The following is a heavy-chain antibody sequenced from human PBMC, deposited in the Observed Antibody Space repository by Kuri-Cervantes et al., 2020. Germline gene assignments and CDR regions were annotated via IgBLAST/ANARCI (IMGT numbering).Heavy chain of an antibody. J-gene: IGHJ4*02. D-gene: IGHD3-22*01. V-gene: IGHV3-23*01. CDR2: ISGSGGST. CDR1: GFTFSSYA. Sequence: GESLKISCAASGFTFSSYAMSWVRQAPGKGLEWVSAISGSGGSTYYAASVKGRFTISRDNSKNTLYLQMNSLRAEDTAVYYCAKGGGAFRYYYDSSGRIDYWGQGTLVTVSS. CDR3: AKGGGAFRYYYDSSGRIDY.